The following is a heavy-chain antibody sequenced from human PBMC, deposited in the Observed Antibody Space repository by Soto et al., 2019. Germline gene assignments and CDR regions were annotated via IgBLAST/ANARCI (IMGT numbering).Heavy chain of an antibody. D-gene: IGHD3-22*01. V-gene: IGHV3-7*01. J-gene: IGHJ4*02. CDR2: IKEDGSEK. CDR1: GFTFSNYW. Sequence: VQLVESGGGLVQPGGSLRISCAASGFTFSNYWMSWVRQAPGKGLEWVANIKEDGSEKYYVDSVKGRFTISRDNAKNSLYLQMNSLRAEDTALYYCARDNYYSSDYWGQGTLVTVSS. CDR3: ARDNYYSSDY.